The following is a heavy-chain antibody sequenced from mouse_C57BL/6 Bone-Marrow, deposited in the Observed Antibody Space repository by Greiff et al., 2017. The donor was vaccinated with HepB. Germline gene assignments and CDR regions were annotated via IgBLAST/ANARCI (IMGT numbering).Heavy chain of an antibody. CDR3: ARGEGRQLRLCAMDY. J-gene: IGHJ4*01. V-gene: IGHV1-53*01. CDR2: INPSNGGT. D-gene: IGHD3-2*02. CDR1: GYTFTSYW. Sequence: QVQLQQPGTELVKPGASVKLSCKASGYTFTSYWMHWVKQRPGQGLEWIGNINPSNGGTNYNEKFKSKATLTVDKSSSTAYMQLSSLTSEDSAVYYCARGEGRQLRLCAMDYWGQGTSGTVSS.